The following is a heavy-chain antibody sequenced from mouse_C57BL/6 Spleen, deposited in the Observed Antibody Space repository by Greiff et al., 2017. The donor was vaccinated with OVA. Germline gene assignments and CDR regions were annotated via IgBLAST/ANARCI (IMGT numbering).Heavy chain of an antibody. J-gene: IGHJ2*01. Sequence: EVMLVEPGGGLVKPGGSLKLSCAASGFTFSSYTMSWVRQTPEKRLEWVATISGGGGNTYYPDSVKGRFTISRDNAKNTLYLQLSSLRSEDTAVYYCARRFSGGDYWGQGTTLTVSS. CDR1: GFTFSSYT. V-gene: IGHV5-9*01. CDR2: ISGGGGNT. D-gene: IGHD6-2*01. CDR3: ARRFSGGDY.